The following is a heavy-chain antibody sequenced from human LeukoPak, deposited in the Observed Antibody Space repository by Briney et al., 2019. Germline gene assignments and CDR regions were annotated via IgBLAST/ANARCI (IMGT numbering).Heavy chain of an antibody. V-gene: IGHV3-74*01. CDR1: GFTFSTYW. Sequence: PGGSLRLSCAASGFTFSTYWMHWVRQPPGKGLVWVSRIKSDGGTNYADSVKGRFTISRDNAKKTVSLQMNSLRPEDTGVYYCARAPSEIGGYYPEYFRHWGQGTLVTVSS. CDR3: ARAPSEIGGYYPEYFRH. J-gene: IGHJ1*01. D-gene: IGHD3-22*01. CDR2: IKSDGGT.